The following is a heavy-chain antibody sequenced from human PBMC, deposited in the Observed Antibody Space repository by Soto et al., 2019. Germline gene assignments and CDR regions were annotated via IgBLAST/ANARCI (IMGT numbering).Heavy chain of an antibody. V-gene: IGHV1-2*04. CDR2: INPNSGGT. CDR3: ARGPPTVYYYYYYMDV. D-gene: IGHD1-1*01. J-gene: IGHJ6*03. CDR1: GYTFTGYY. Sequence: ASVKVSCKASGYTFTGYYMHWVRQAPGQGLEWMGWINPNSGGTNYAQKFQGWVTMTRDTSISTAYMELSRLRSDDTAVYYCARGPPTVYYYYYYMDVWGKGTPVTVSS.